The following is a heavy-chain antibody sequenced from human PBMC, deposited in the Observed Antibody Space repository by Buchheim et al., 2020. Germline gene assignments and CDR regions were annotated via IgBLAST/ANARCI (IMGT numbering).Heavy chain of an antibody. CDR3: VRDGGAAADAD. Sequence: QVQLQESGPGLVKPSQTLSLTCTVSGGSISSGGYYWTWIRPHPGKGLEWIGYIYYSGNSYYNPSLKSRVTISVDTTKNQFALKLGAVTAAGTAVYDCVRDGGAAADADWGQGTL. V-gene: IGHV4-31*03. J-gene: IGHJ4*02. CDR2: IYYSGNS. CDR1: GGSISSGGYY. D-gene: IGHD6-13*01.